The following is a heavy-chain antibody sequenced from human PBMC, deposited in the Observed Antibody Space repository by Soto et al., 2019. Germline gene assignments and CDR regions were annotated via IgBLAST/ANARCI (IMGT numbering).Heavy chain of an antibody. D-gene: IGHD3-22*01. V-gene: IGHV1-3*01. CDR1: GYTFSTYG. CDR3: AFGSGYYFDDAFDI. CDR2: LNGGTGQT. Sequence: GASVKVSCKASGYTFSTYGMHWVRQAPGQSLEWMGWLNGGTGQTRYSQRFQDRVIITRDTSASTGYMELSSLRSEDTAVYYCAFGSGYYFDDAFDIWGQGRMVTVSS. J-gene: IGHJ3*02.